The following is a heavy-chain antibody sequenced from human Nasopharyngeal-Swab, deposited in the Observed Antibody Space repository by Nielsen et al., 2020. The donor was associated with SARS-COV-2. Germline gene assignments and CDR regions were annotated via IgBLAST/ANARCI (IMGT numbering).Heavy chain of an antibody. CDR2: IIPIFGTA. V-gene: IGHV1-69*13. J-gene: IGHJ3*02. CDR1: GGTFNSYA. D-gene: IGHD3-22*01. Sequence: SVKVSCKASGGTFNSYAITWVRQAPGQGLEWMGGIIPIFGTANYAQKFQGRVTITADESTSTAYMELSSLRSEDTAVYYCAREPLDYYVSSGYGAFDTWGQGTRVTVSS. CDR3: AREPLDYYVSSGYGAFDT.